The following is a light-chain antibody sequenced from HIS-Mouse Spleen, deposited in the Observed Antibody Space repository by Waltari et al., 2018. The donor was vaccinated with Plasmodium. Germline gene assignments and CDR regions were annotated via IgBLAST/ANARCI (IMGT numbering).Light chain of an antibody. V-gene: IGKV4-1*01. CDR3: QQYYSTPPYT. CDR2: WAS. J-gene: IGKJ2*01. CDR1: QSVLYSSNNKNY. Sequence: DIVMTQSPDSLAVSLGERATINCKSSQSVLYSSNNKNYLACYQQKPGQPPKLLIYWASTRESGVPDRFSGSGSWTDFTLTISSLQAEDVAVYYCQQYYSTPPYTFGQGTKLEIK.